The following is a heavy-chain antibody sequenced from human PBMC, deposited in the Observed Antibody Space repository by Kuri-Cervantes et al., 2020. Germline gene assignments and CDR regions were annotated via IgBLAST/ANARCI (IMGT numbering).Heavy chain of an antibody. CDR3: AAWSATATHH. V-gene: IGHV3-7*01. D-gene: IGHD2-15*01. CDR2: INQDGSVT. CDR1: GFSFSNFW. J-gene: IGHJ5*02. Sequence: GESLKISCVGSGFSFSNFWISWVRQAPGKGLEWVGNINQDGSVTHFVDSVKGRFTISRDNAKNSLYLQMNSLRAEDTGVYYCAAWSATATHHWGQGTLVTVSS.